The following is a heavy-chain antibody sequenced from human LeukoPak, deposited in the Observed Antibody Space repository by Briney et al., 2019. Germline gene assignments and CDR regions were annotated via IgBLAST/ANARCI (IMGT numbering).Heavy chain of an antibody. CDR1: GFTFSDYY. CDR3: ARDNGIAAAGLYYYYYYYMDV. V-gene: IGHV3-11*04. D-gene: IGHD6-13*01. CDR2: ISSSGSTI. Sequence: PGGSLRLSCAASGFTFSDYYMSWIRQAPGKGLEWVSYISSSGSTIYYADSVKGRFTISRDNAKNSLYLQMNSLRAEDTAVYYCARDNGIAAAGLYYYYYYYMDVWGKGTTVTVSS. J-gene: IGHJ6*03.